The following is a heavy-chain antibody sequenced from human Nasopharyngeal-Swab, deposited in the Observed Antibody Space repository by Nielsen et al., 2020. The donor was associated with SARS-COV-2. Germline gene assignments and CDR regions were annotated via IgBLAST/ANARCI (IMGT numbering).Heavy chain of an antibody. J-gene: IGHJ5*02. D-gene: IGHD6-19*01. CDR1: GYTFTSYD. CDR2: MNPNSGNT. V-gene: IGHV1-8*01. Sequence: SVKVSCKASGYTFTSYDINWVRQATGQGLEWMGWMNPNSGNTGYAQKFQGRVTMTRNTSISTAYMELSSLRSEDTAVYYCARGWGIAVNSWFDPWGQGTLVTVSS. CDR3: ARGWGIAVNSWFDP.